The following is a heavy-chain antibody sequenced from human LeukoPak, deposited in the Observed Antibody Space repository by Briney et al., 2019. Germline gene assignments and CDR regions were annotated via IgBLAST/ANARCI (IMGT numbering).Heavy chain of an antibody. CDR2: IIPIFGTA. Sequence: RASVKVSCTASGGTFSSYAISWVRQAPGQGLEWMGGIIPIFGTANYAQKFQGRVTITADESTSTAYMELSSLRSEDTAVYYCARSGNSGWYYFDYWGQGTLVTVSS. CDR1: GGTFSSYA. CDR3: ARSGNSGWYYFDY. D-gene: IGHD6-19*01. V-gene: IGHV1-69*13. J-gene: IGHJ4*02.